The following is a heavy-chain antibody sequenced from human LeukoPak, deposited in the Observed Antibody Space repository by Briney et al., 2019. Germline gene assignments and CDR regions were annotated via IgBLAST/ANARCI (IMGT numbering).Heavy chain of an antibody. CDR3: ARYRYSSPDYFDY. CDR2: IYSGGNT. D-gene: IGHD6-13*01. CDR1: GFIFRTYT. Sequence: PGGSLRLSCAASGFIFRTYTMSWVRQAPGKGLEWVSVIYSGGNTYYADSVKGRFTISRDNSKNTLYLQMNSLRAEDTAVYYCARYRYSSPDYFDYWGQGTLVTVSS. V-gene: IGHV3-53*01. J-gene: IGHJ4*02.